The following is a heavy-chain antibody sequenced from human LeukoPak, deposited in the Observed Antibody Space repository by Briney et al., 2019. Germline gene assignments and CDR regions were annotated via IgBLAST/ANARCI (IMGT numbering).Heavy chain of an antibody. CDR1: GFTFSSYG. Sequence: PGRSLRLSCAASGFTFSSYGMHWVRQAPGKGLEWVAVIWCDGSNKYYADSVKGRFTISRDNSKNTLYLQMNSLRAEDTAVYYCASGRSCLHWGQGTLVTVSS. CDR3: ASGRSCLH. CDR2: IWCDGSNK. D-gene: IGHD2-2*01. V-gene: IGHV3-33*01. J-gene: IGHJ4*02.